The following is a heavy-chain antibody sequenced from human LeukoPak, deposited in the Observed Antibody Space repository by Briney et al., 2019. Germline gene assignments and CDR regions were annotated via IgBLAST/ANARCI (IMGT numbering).Heavy chain of an antibody. CDR2: ISGSGGGT. V-gene: IGHV3-23*01. J-gene: IGHJ4*02. Sequence: GGSLRLSCAASGFTFSSYAMSWVRQAPGKGLEWVSAISGSGGGTYYADSVKGRFTISRDNSKNTLYLQMNSLRAEDTAVYYCAKWTLRSMTFDYWGQGTLVTVSS. D-gene: IGHD4-17*01. CDR3: AKWTLRSMTFDY. CDR1: GFTFSSYA.